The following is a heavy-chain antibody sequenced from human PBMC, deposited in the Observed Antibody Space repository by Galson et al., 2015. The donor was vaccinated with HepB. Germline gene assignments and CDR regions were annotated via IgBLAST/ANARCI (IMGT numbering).Heavy chain of an antibody. CDR2: ISSDSSYT. Sequence: SLRLSCAASGFTFSDYYMTWVRQTPGKGLECLSYISSDSSYTKYADSLGGRFTISRDNAKKSLYLLMSSLRVEDTAVYYCARVDWQYFFDYWGHGTLSPSPQ. CDR1: GFTFSDYY. D-gene: IGHD3-9*01. CDR3: ARVDWQYFFDY. V-gene: IGHV3-11*05. J-gene: IGHJ4*01.